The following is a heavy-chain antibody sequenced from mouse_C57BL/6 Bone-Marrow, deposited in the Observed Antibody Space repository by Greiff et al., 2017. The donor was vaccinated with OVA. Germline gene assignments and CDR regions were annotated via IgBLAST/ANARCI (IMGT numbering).Heavy chain of an antibody. CDR3: ARDYYGYLFAN. Sequence: EVKLMESGGGLVKPGGSLKLSCAASGFTFSSYAMPWVRQTPEKGLEWVATISDGGSYTYYPDNVKGRFTISRDNAKNNLYLQMSLLKSKDTAMDYCARDYYGYLFANWGQGTTLTVSS. CDR2: ISDGGSYT. CDR1: GFTFSSYA. J-gene: IGHJ2*01. V-gene: IGHV5-4*03. D-gene: IGHD1-2*01.